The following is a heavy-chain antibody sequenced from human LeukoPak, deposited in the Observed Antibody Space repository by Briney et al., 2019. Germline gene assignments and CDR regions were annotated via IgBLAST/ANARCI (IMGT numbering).Heavy chain of an antibody. CDR1: GGSISPYY. J-gene: IGHJ3*02. CDR3: ARHFTYYYDSSGYPRDAFDI. D-gene: IGHD3-22*01. Sequence: SETLSLTCTVSGGSISPYYWSWIRQSPGKGLVWIGYIYYSGSTNYNPSLKGRVTISVDMSKNQVSLKLSSVTAADTALYYCARHFTYYYDSSGYPRDAFDIWGQGTMVTVSS. CDR2: IYYSGST. V-gene: IGHV4-59*08.